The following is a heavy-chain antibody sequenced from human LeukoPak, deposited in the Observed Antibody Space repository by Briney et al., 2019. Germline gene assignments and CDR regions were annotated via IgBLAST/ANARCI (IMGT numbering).Heavy chain of an antibody. CDR3: ARSYDSSGYYIYYYYYYGMDV. Sequence: PGGSLRLSCAASGFTFSSYGMHWVRQAPGKGLEWVSYISSSSSYTNYADSVKGRFTISRDNAKNSLYLQMNSLRAEDTAVYYCARSYDSSGYYIYYYYYYGMDVWGQGTTVTVSS. CDR2: ISSSSSYT. D-gene: IGHD3-22*01. V-gene: IGHV3-21*05. CDR1: GFTFSSYG. J-gene: IGHJ6*02.